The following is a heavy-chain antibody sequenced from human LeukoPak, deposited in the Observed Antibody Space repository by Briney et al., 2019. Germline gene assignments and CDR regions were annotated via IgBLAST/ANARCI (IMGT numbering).Heavy chain of an antibody. J-gene: IGHJ6*02. CDR1: GFTFSSYA. CDR2: ISGSGGST. V-gene: IGHV3-23*01. Sequence: PGGSLRLSCAASGFTFSSYAMSWVRQALGKGLEWVSAISGSGGSTYYADSVKGRFTISRDNSKNTLYLQMNSLRAEDTAVYYCAKDLPNHRPTAYDFWSGYSYYYYYGMDVWGQGTTVTVSS. D-gene: IGHD3-3*01. CDR3: AKDLPNHRPTAYDFWSGYSYYYYYGMDV.